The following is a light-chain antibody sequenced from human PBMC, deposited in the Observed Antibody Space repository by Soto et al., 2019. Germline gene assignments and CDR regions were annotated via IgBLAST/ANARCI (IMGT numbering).Light chain of an antibody. CDR1: SSDVGDYNY. J-gene: IGLJ3*02. Sequence: QSALTQPASVSGSPGQSVTISCTGTSSDVGDYNYVSWYQQVPGRAPKLLIFEVSNRPSGISDRFSGSKSGNTASLTISGLQAEDEADYYCTSYTAMSHRVFGGGTQLTVL. CDR2: EVS. V-gene: IGLV2-14*01. CDR3: TSYTAMSHRV.